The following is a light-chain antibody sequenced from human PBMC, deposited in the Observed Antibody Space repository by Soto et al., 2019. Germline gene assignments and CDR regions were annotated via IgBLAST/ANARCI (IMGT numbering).Light chain of an antibody. CDR2: DAS. Sequence: DIQMTQSPSTLSASVGDRVTITYRASQSISSWLAWYQQKPGKAPKLLIYDASSLESGVPSRFSGSGSGTEFTLTISSLQPDDFATYYCQQYNSLPPWTFGQGTKVEIK. V-gene: IGKV1-5*01. CDR3: QQYNSLPPWT. J-gene: IGKJ1*01. CDR1: QSISSW.